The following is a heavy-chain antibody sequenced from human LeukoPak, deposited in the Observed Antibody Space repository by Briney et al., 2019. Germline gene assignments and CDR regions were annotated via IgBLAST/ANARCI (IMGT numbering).Heavy chain of an antibody. CDR2: IYHSGST. CDR1: GGSISSSNW. CDR3: AGEEDVYSSSSQGDY. Sequence: SETLSLTCAVSGGSISSSNWWSWVRQPPGKGLEWIGEIYHSGSTNYNPSLKSRVTISVDKSKNQFSLKLSSVTAADTAVYYCAGEEDVYSSSSQGDYWGQGTLVTVSS. D-gene: IGHD6-13*01. J-gene: IGHJ4*02. V-gene: IGHV4-4*02.